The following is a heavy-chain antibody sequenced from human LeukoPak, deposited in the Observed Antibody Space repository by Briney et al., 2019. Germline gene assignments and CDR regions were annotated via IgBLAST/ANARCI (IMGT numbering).Heavy chain of an antibody. CDR3: ARGGVGERASGSRPWGWFDP. Sequence: SETLSLTCAVYGGSFSGYYGSWIRQPPGKGLEWIGEINHIVSTNYNPSLKSLVTISVDTSKNQFSLKRISLTSACTAVYYCARGGVGERASGSRPWGWFDPWGQGPLVTVSS. V-gene: IGHV4-34*01. D-gene: IGHD1-26*01. CDR2: INHIVST. J-gene: IGHJ5*02. CDR1: GGSFSGYY.